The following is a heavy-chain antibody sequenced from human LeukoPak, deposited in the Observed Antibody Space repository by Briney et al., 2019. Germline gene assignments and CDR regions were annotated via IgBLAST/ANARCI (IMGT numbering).Heavy chain of an antibody. Sequence: GGSLRLSCAASGFTFDDYTMDWVRHAPGKGLEWVSAISGSGGSTYYADSVKGRFTISRDNSKNTLYLQMNSLRAEDTAVYYCAKPSKWELLRAAFDIWGQGTMVTVSS. J-gene: IGHJ3*02. CDR2: ISGSGGST. V-gene: IGHV3-23*01. CDR3: AKPSKWELLRAAFDI. CDR1: GFTFDDYT. D-gene: IGHD1-26*01.